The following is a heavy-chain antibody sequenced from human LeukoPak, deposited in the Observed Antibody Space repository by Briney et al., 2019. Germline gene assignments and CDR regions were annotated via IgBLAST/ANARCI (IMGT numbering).Heavy chain of an antibody. CDR2: IYSGGST. CDR3: ASEAVAGTGPFDY. V-gene: IGHV3-53*01. J-gene: IGHJ4*02. CDR1: GFTFTSYS. Sequence: GGSLRLSCAASGFTFTSYSMNWVRQAPGKGLEWVSVIYSGGSTYYADSVKGRFTISRDNSKNTLYLQMNSLRAEDTAVYYCASEAVAGTGPFDYWGQGTLVTVSS. D-gene: IGHD6-19*01.